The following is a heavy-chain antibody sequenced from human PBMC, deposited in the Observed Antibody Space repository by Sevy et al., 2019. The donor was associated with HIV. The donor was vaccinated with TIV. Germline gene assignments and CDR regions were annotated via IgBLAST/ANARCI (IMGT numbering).Heavy chain of an antibody. D-gene: IGHD6-13*01. CDR3: AKDIVAAGFGTLYGMDV. V-gene: IGHV3-9*01. Sequence: GGSLRLSCAASGFTFDDYAMHWVRQAPGKGLEWASGISWNSGSIGYADSVKGRFTISRDNAKNSLYLQMNSLRAEDTALYYCAKDIVAAGFGTLYGMDVWGQGTTVTVSS. J-gene: IGHJ6*02. CDR1: GFTFDDYA. CDR2: ISWNSGSI.